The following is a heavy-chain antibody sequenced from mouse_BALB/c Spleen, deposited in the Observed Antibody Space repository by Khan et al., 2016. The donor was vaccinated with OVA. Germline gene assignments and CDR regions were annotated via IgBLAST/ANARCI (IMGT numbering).Heavy chain of an antibody. Sequence: EVQLQESGPGLAKPSQSLSLTCTVTGYSITSDYAWNWIRQFPGNKLEWMGYISYSGSTNYNPSLKSRISITRDTSKDQFFLQLKSVTSEDTATYYCASELGRYYALDYWGQGTSVTVSS. CDR3: ASELGRYYALDY. J-gene: IGHJ4*01. V-gene: IGHV3-2*02. D-gene: IGHD4-1*01. CDR2: ISYSGST. CDR1: GYSITSDYA.